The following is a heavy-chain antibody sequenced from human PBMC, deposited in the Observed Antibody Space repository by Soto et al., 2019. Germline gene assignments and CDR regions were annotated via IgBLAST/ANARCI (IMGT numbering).Heavy chain of an antibody. Sequence: QVQLVQSGAEVKKPGASVKVSCKASGYTFTSYGISWVRQAPGQGLEWMGWISAYNGNTNYGQKLQGRVTMTTDTYTSTAYMELRSLRSDDTAVYYCARPDDYRQPEEDGSAYGACDILGQGTMVTVSS. J-gene: IGHJ3*02. CDR2: ISAYNGNT. V-gene: IGHV1-18*01. D-gene: IGHD4-17*01. CDR3: ARPDDYRQPEEDGSAYGACDI. CDR1: GYTFTSYG.